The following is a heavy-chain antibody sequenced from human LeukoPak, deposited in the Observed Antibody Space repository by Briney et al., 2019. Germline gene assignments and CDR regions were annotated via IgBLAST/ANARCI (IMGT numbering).Heavy chain of an antibody. CDR1: GYTFTSYY. J-gene: IGHJ5*02. V-gene: IGHV1-46*01. CDR3: ARDTYYGSGSYLGWFDP. CDR2: INPSGGST. Sequence: ASVKVSCKASGYTFTSYYMHWVRQAPGQGLEWMGIINPSGGSTSYAQKFQGRVTMTRDTSTSTVYMELSSLRSEDTAVYYCARDTYYGSGSYLGWFDPWGQGTLVTVSS. D-gene: IGHD3-10*01.